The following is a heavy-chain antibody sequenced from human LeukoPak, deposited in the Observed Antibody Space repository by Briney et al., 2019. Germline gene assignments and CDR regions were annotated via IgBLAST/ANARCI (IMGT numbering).Heavy chain of an antibody. V-gene: IGHV3-30*18. CDR2: ISYDGSNK. Sequence: PGGALRLSCAASGFTFSSYGMHWGRQAPGKGLEWVAVISYDGSNKYYADSVKGRFTISRDNSKNTLYLQMNSLRAEDTAVYYCAKDSPEGYWGQGTLVTVSS. CDR1: GFTFSSYG. J-gene: IGHJ4*02. CDR3: AKDSPEGY.